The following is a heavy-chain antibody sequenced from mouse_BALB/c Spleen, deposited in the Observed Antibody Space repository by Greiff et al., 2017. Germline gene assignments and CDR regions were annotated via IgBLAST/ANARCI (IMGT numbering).Heavy chain of an antibody. D-gene: IGHD2-4*01. CDR3: ASEGWGITTAY. CDR1: GYAFSSSW. CDR2: IYPGDGDT. Sequence: QVQLKESGPELVKPGASVKISCKASGYAFSSSWMNWVKQRPGQGLEWIGRIYPGDGDTNYNGKFKGKATLTADKSSSTAYMQLSSLTSVDSAVYFCASEGWGITTAYWGQGTLVTVSA. V-gene: IGHV1-82*01. J-gene: IGHJ3*01.